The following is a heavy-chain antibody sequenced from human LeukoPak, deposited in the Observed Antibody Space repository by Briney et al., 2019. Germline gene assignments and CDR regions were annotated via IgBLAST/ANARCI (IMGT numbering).Heavy chain of an antibody. CDR3: VKGNGGYSYGFYYYYYGMDV. V-gene: IGHV3-64D*06. J-gene: IGHJ6*02. CDR2: ISSNGGST. Sequence: GGSLRLSCSASGFTFSSYAMHWVRQAPGKGLEYVSAISSNGGSTYYADSVKGRFTISRDNSKNTLYLQMSSLRAEDTAVYYCVKGNGGYSYGFYYYYYGMDVWGQGTTVTVSS. CDR1: GFTFSSYA. D-gene: IGHD5-18*01.